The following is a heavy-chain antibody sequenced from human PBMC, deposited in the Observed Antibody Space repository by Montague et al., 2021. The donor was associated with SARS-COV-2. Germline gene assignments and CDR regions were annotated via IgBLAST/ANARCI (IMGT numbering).Heavy chain of an antibody. CDR2: IKQDGSEK. D-gene: IGHD3-10*01. CDR1: GFTFSSYW. V-gene: IGHV3-7*01. J-gene: IGHJ4*02. Sequence: SLRLSCAASGFTFSSYWMSWVRQAPGKGLEWVANIKQDGSEKYYVDSVKGRFTISRDNAKNSLYLQMNSLRAEDTAVYYCARDHRQVWFGAPVMERYFAYGGQGPLVPVPP. CDR3: ARDHRQVWFGAPVMERYFAY.